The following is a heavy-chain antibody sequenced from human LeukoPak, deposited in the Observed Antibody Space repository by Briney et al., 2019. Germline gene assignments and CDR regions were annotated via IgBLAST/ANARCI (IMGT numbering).Heavy chain of an antibody. CDR2: ISGSGGRT. J-gene: IGHJ4*02. V-gene: IGHV3-23*01. D-gene: IGHD3-22*01. CDR3: AKAYYDSNRYFDY. CDR1: GFTFSSYA. Sequence: PGGSLRLSCAASGFTFSSYAMSWVRQAPGKGLEWVSAISGSGGRTYYADSVKGRFTISRDNSKNTLYLQMNSLRAEDTAVYYCAKAYYDSNRYFDYWGQGTLVTVSS.